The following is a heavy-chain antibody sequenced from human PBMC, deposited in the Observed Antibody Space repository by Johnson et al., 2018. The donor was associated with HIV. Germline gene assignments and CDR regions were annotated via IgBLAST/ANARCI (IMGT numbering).Heavy chain of an antibody. CDR1: GFTFSSYD. Sequence: MQLVESGGGLVQPGGSLRLSCAASGFTFSSYDMHWVRQATGKGLEWVSAIGTAGDTYYPGSVKGRFTISRENAKNSLYLQMNSLRAGDTAVYYCARALGATYAFDICGQGTMVTVSS. CDR3: ARALGATYAFDI. CDR2: IGTAGDT. V-gene: IGHV3-13*01. J-gene: IGHJ3*02. D-gene: IGHD1-26*01.